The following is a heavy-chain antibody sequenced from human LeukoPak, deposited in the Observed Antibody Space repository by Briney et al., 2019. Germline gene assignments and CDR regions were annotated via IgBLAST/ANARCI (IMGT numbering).Heavy chain of an antibody. Sequence: GGPLRLSCAASGFTFSSYAMSWVRQAPGKGLEWVSAISSSGGSTYYADSVKGRFTISRDNSKNTLYLQMNSLRAEDTAVYYCAKEQRFGVVLAGTFDIWGQGTMVTVSS. J-gene: IGHJ3*02. CDR2: ISSSGGST. CDR1: GFTFSSYA. V-gene: IGHV3-23*01. D-gene: IGHD3-3*01. CDR3: AKEQRFGVVLAGTFDI.